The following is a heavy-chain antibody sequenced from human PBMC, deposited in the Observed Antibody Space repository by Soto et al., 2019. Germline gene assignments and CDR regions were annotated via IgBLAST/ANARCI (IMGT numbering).Heavy chain of an antibody. CDR1: GGTFTSYA. CDR3: ARVRITMVRGLNFFNYYGMDV. V-gene: IGHV1-69*11. Sequence: SVKVSCKASGGTFTSYAITWVRQAPGQGLEWMGRIIPVIGTTNYAQKFQGRVTITADESTSTAYMELSSLRSEDTAVYYCARVRITMVRGLNFFNYYGMDVWGQGTTVTVSS. D-gene: IGHD3-10*01. J-gene: IGHJ6*02. CDR2: IIPVIGTT.